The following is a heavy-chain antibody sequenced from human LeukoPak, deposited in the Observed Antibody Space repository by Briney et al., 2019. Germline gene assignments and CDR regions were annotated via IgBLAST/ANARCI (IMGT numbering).Heavy chain of an antibody. CDR3: ARMRSSSHFGLR. Sequence: SVKVSCKASGGTFISYAISWVRQAPGQGLEWMGRIIPILGIANYAQKFQGRVTITADKSTSTAYMELSSLRSEDTAVYYCARMRSSSHFGLRWGQGTLVTVSS. J-gene: IGHJ4*02. D-gene: IGHD3/OR15-3a*01. CDR2: IIPILGIA. V-gene: IGHV1-69*04. CDR1: GGTFISYA.